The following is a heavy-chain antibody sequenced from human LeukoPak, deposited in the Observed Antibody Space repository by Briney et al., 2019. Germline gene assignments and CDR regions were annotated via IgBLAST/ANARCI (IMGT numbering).Heavy chain of an antibody. CDR2: ISYDGSNK. CDR1: GFTFSSYA. CDR3: ASGERAKRMATKDPRFDY. D-gene: IGHD5-24*01. Sequence: GGSLRLSCAASGFTFSSYAMHWVRQAPGKGLEWVAVISYDGSNKYYADSVKGRFTISRDNSKNTLYLQMNSLRAEDTAVYYCASGERAKRMATKDPRFDYWGQGTLVTVSS. J-gene: IGHJ4*02. V-gene: IGHV3-30*04.